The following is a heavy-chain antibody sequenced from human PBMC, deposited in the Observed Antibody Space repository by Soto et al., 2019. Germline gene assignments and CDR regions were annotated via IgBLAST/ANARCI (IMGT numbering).Heavy chain of an antibody. CDR2: VNPNSGGS. D-gene: IGHD7-27*01. J-gene: IGHJ4*02. V-gene: IGHV1-2*02. CDR3: ARGPLPGFDL. CDR1: GYSFTDFY. Sequence: QVHLVQSGAEVTKPGASVRVSCKASGYSFTDFYIFWVRQAPGQGPEWMAWVNPNSGGSKSAEKFQGRVSLTTDTPTTTSYMDLKNLTSDDTGVYFCARGPLPGFDLWGQGTLVIVSS.